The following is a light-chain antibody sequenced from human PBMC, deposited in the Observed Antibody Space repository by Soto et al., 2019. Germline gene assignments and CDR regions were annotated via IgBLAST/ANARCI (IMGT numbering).Light chain of an antibody. J-gene: IGKJ3*01. CDR2: GAS. CDR3: QQYGSSPIT. Sequence: EAVLTQSPATLSVSPGERATLSCRASQSVATNLAWYQQRPGQAPRLLIYGASKRAIGLPARFSGSGSGTEFTLTITSLQSEDFAVYYCQQYGSSPITFGPGTKVDIK. CDR1: QSVATN. V-gene: IGKV3-15*01.